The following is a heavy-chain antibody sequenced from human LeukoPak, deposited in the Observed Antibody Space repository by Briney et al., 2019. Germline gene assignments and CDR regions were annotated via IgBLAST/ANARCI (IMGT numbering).Heavy chain of an antibody. J-gene: IGHJ1*01. CDR1: GFTVSGNY. Sequence: GGSLRLSCAASGFTVSGNYMSWVRRAPGQGLEWVSVIYSGGITFYSDSVKGRFTISRDNSMNTLSLQMNSLRAEDTAVHYCAGSTNGYNLLHHWGQGTLVTVSS. CDR2: IYSGGIT. D-gene: IGHD5-24*01. V-gene: IGHV3-53*01. CDR3: AGSTNGYNLLHH.